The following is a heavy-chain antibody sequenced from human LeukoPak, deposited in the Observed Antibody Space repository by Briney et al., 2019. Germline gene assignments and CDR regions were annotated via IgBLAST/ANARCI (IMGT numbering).Heavy chain of an antibody. D-gene: IGHD4-17*01. V-gene: IGHV4-38-2*01. J-gene: IGHJ3*02. CDR3: ARLKSFSGYFGVFDN. CDR2: IYHSGTT. CDR1: GYSINSGYY. Sequence: SETLSLTCAVSGYSINSGYYWGWIRQPPGKGLEWIGSIYHSGTTYYNPSLKSRVTISVDTSKNQFSLKLSSVTAADTAVYYCARLKSFSGYFGVFDNWGQGTMVTVSS.